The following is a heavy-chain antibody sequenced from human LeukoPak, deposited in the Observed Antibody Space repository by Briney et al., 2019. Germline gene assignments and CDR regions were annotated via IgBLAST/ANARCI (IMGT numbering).Heavy chain of an antibody. D-gene: IGHD6-19*01. CDR2: ISGSGGST. V-gene: IGHV3-23*01. CDR1: GFTFSSYA. Sequence: GGPLRLSCAASGFTFSSYAMSWVRQAPGKGLEWVSAISGSGGSTYYADSVKGRFTISRDNSKNTLYLQMNSLRAEDTAVYYCAKTSSGWYDAFDIWSQGTMVTVSS. CDR3: AKTSSGWYDAFDI. J-gene: IGHJ3*02.